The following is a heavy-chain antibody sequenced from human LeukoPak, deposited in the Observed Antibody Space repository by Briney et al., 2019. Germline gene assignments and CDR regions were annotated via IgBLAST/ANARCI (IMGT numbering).Heavy chain of an antibody. Sequence: GGSLRLSCAASGFTFSSYGMHWVRQAPGKGLEWVALISDDGSYKYYADSVKGRFTISRDNSRNTVFLQMNSLRGEDTAVYYCARVRVITPTYGMDVWGQGTTVTVSS. CDR1: GFTFSSYG. D-gene: IGHD4-23*01. CDR2: ISDDGSYK. V-gene: IGHV3-30*19. J-gene: IGHJ6*02. CDR3: ARVRVITPTYGMDV.